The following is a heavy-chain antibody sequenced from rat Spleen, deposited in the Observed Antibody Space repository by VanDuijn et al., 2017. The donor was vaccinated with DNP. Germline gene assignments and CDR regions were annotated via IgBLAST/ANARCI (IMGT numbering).Heavy chain of an antibody. CDR2: ISYNGGTP. Sequence: EVQLVESGGGLVQPGRSLKLSCAASGFTFSNYDMAWVRQAPTKGLEWVATISYNGGTPYYRDSVEGRFTISRDNAKSTLYLQMDSLRSEDTATYYCARSDSYGFPYWGQGTLVTVSS. J-gene: IGHJ3*01. V-gene: IGHV5-29*01. CDR3: ARSDSYGFPY. CDR1: GFTFSNYD. D-gene: IGHD1-2*01.